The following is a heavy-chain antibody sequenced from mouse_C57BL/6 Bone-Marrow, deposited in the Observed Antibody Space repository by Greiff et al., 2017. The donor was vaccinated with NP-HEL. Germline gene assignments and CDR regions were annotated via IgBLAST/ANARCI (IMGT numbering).Heavy chain of an antibody. Sequence: EVHLVESGGGLVQPGGSMKLSCAASGFTFSDAWMDWVRQSPEKGLEWVAEIRNKANNHATYYAESVKGRFTISRYDSKSSVYLQMNSLRAEDTGIYYCTRDYGSRAWFAYWGQGTLVTVSA. CDR2: IRNKANNHAT. J-gene: IGHJ3*01. D-gene: IGHD1-1*01. CDR3: TRDYGSRAWFAY. V-gene: IGHV6-6*01. CDR1: GFTFSDAW.